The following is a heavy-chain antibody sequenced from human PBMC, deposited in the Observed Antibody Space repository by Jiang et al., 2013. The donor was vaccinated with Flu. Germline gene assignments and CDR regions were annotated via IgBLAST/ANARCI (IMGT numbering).Heavy chain of an antibody. D-gene: IGHD6-13*01. Sequence: VQPGRSLRLSCAASGFTFSSYAMHWVRQAPGKGLEWVAVISYDGSNKYYADSVKGRFTISRDNSKNTLYLQMNSLRAEDTAVYYCARVYSSSWYRVDAFDIWGQGTMVTVSS. J-gene: IGHJ3*02. CDR3: ARVYSSSWYRVDAFDI. CDR1: GFTFSSYA. CDR2: ISYDGSNK. V-gene: IGHV3-30-3*01.